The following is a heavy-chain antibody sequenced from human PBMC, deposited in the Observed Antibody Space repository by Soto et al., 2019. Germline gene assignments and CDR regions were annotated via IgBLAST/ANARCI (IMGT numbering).Heavy chain of an antibody. Sequence: SETLSLTCAVYGGSFSGYYWSWSRQPPGKGLEWIGEINHSGSTNYNPSLKSRVTISVDTSKNQFSLKLSSVTAADTAVYYCARGGAMITFGGVINPFDYWGQGTLVTVSS. J-gene: IGHJ4*02. V-gene: IGHV4-34*01. CDR2: INHSGST. CDR3: ARGGAMITFGGVINPFDY. D-gene: IGHD3-16*02. CDR1: GGSFSGYY.